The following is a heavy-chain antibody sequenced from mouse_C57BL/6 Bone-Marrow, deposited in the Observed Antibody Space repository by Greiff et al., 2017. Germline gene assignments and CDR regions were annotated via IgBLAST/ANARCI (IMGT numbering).Heavy chain of an antibody. V-gene: IGHV3-6*01. CDR1: GYSITSGYY. D-gene: IGHD2-3*01. Sequence: DVKLQESGPGLVKPSQSLSLTCSVTGYSITSGYYWNWIRQFPGNKLEWMGYISYDGSNKYNPSLKKRIPITRDTSKNQFFLKLNSVTTEDTATYYCARGRWLHCDYWGQGTTLTVSS. J-gene: IGHJ2*01. CDR3: ARGRWLHCDY. CDR2: ISYDGSN.